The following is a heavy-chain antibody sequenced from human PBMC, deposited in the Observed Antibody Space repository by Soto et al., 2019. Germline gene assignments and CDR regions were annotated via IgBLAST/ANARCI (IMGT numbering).Heavy chain of an antibody. D-gene: IGHD6-13*01. J-gene: IGHJ1*01. CDR2: INHSGST. V-gene: IGHV4-34*01. Sequence: QVQLQQWGAGLLKPSETLSLTCAVYGGSFSGYYWSWIRQPPGKGLEWIGEINHSGSTNYNPSLKGRVTISVDTSKNQFSLKLSSVTAADTAVYYCARGYSSSIFGFQHWGQGTLVTVSS. CDR3: ARGYSSSIFGFQH. CDR1: GGSFSGYY.